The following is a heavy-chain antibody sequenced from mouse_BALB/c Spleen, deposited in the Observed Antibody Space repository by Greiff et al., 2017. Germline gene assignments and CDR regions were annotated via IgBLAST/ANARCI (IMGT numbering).Heavy chain of an antibody. CDR3: ARRGGYYFDY. V-gene: IGHV1S56*01. J-gene: IGHJ2*01. CDR2: IYPGNVNT. Sequence: QVQLQQSGPELVKPGASVRISCKASGYTFTSYYIHWVKQRPGQGLEWIGWIYPGNVNTKYNEKFKGKATLTADKSSSTDYMQLSSLTSEASAFYFCARRGGYYFDYWGQGTTLTVSS. CDR1: GYTFTSYY.